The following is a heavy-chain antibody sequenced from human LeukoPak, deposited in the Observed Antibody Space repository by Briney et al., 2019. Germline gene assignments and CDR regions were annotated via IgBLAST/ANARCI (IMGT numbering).Heavy chain of an antibody. V-gene: IGHV1-2*02. CDR3: ARDRPGLHDALDI. J-gene: IGHJ3*02. Sequence: ASVKVSCKASGYTFTGYYMHWVRQAPGQGLEWMEWINPNSGGTNYAQKFQGRVTMTRDTSISTAYMELSRLRSDDTAVYYCARDRPGLHDALDIWGQGTMVTVSS. CDR2: INPNSGGT. CDR1: GYTFTGYY. D-gene: IGHD5-18*01.